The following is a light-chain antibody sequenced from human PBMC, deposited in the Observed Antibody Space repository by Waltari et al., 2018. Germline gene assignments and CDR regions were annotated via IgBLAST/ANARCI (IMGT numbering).Light chain of an antibody. CDR3: HVWHAALDPGV. CDR1: NIGSYS. V-gene: IGLV3-21*04. Sequence: SYVVTQPPSVSVAPGETARITCGGDNIGSYSVHWYQQRPGQAPILIMRYDSDRPSGIPDRCSGFNDGNTATLTISRVEAGDEADYYCHVWHAALDPGVFGSGTEVTVL. CDR2: YDS. J-gene: IGLJ1*01.